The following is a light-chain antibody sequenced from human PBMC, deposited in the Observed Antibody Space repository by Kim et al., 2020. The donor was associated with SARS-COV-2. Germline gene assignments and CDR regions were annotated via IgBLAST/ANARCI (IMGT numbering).Light chain of an antibody. CDR1: QAISKF. CDR3: QEYNSAPRT. V-gene: IGKV1-27*01. CDR2: AAS. J-gene: IGKJ1*01. Sequence: DIQMTQSPSSLSASLGDRVTITCRASQAISKFLAWYQQKPGKAPKLLIYAASTLQSGVPCRFSGSGSGTDFTLTVSSLQPEDVATYYCQEYNSAPRTFGQGTKVDIK.